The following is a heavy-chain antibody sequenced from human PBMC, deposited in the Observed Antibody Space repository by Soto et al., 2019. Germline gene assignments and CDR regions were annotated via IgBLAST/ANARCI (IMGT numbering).Heavy chain of an antibody. J-gene: IGHJ4*02. CDR3: ARPRDYSSSLSFLY. CDR2: IYPSDSDV. V-gene: IGHV5-51*01. Sequence: GESLKISCRGFGYSFVHYWIGWVRQTPGTGLKWMGLIYPSDSDVRYSPSFQGQVTISADKSINTAYLQWSGLKASETAMYYCARPRDYSSSLSFLYWGQGTQVTVPS. D-gene: IGHD3-16*02. CDR1: GYSFVHYW.